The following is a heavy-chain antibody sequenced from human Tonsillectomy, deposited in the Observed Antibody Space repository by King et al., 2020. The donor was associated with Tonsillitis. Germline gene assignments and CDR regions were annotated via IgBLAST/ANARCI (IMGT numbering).Heavy chain of an antibody. J-gene: IGHJ4*02. V-gene: IGHV3-21*01. CDR2: ISSSNSYI. D-gene: IGHD3-10*01. CDR3: AADSYGPGSYSNPG. Sequence: VQLVESGGGLVKPGGSLRLSCAASGFTFSNYNMNWIRQAPGKGLEGVSSISSSNSYIYYADSVKGRFTISRDNAENSLFLQMNSLRAEDTAVYYCAADSYGPGSYSNPGWGQGTLVTVSS. CDR1: GFTFSNYN.